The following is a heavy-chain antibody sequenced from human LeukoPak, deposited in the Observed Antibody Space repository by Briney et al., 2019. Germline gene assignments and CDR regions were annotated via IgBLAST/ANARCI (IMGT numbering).Heavy chain of an antibody. CDR1: GFTFSSYA. V-gene: IGHV3-30*04. J-gene: IGHJ3*02. D-gene: IGHD3-9*01. CDR2: ISYDGSNK. CDR3: ARSLMHAFDI. Sequence: GGSLRLSCAASGFTFSSYAMHWVRQAPGKGLEWVAVISYDGSNKYHADSVKGRFTISRDNSKNTLYLQMNSLRAEDTAVYYCARSLMHAFDIWGQGTMVTVSS.